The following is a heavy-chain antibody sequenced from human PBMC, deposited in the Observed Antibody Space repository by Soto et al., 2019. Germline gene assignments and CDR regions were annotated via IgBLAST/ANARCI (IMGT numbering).Heavy chain of an antibody. V-gene: IGHV4-59*08. CDR3: ARQPTTADIDLWFDP. J-gene: IGHJ5*02. CDR1: GGSIRSYC. Sequence: SETLSLTCTVSGGSIRSYCWTWIRQPPGEGLEWIGCICNSGTTNYNPSLKSRVTVSIDTQKNQFSLKLSSVTAADTAFYYCARQPTTADIDLWFDPWGQGXLVTVS. D-gene: IGHD2-2*01. CDR2: ICNSGTT.